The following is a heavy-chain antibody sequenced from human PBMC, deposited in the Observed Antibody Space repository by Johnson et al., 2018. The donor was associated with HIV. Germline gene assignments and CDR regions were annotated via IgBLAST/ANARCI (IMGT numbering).Heavy chain of an antibody. Sequence: QVQLVESGGGVVQPGRSLRLSCAASGFTFSSYGMHWVRQAPGKGLEWVAGMWYDGTKKNYADSVKGRFTISRDNSKNTLYLQMNSLRAEDTAVYYCARERDTDMAGDAFDIWGQGTMVTVSS. CDR2: MWYDGTKK. D-gene: IGHD5-18*01. CDR1: GFTFSSYG. CDR3: ARERDTDMAGDAFDI. V-gene: IGHV3-33*01. J-gene: IGHJ3*02.